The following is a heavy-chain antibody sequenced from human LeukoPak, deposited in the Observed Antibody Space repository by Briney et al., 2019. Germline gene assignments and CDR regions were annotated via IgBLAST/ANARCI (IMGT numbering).Heavy chain of an antibody. CDR1: AFTFSIYD. Sequence: GGSLRLSCAASAFTFSIYDMTWVRQAPGKGLEWVSTISGSHSRTYYADSVKGRFTISRDKSKNTLYLLMNNLRAEDTAIYYCVRGTSDSWGQGTLVTVSS. CDR2: ISGSHSRT. CDR3: VRGTSDS. D-gene: IGHD1-7*01. V-gene: IGHV3-23*01. J-gene: IGHJ4*02.